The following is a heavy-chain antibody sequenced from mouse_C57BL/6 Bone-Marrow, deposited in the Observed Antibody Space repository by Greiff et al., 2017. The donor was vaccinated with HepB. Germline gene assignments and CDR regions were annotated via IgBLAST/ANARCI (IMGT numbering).Heavy chain of an antibody. CDR2: IDPETGGT. CDR3: TRYYYGSSSYYFDY. V-gene: IGHV1-15*01. Sequence: QVQLQQSGAELVRPGASVTLSCKASGYTFTDYEMHWVKQTPVHGLEWIGAIDPETGGTAYNQKFKGKAILTADESSSTAYMELRSLTSEDSAVYYCTRYYYGSSSYYFDYWGQGTTLTVSS. CDR1: GYTFTDYE. J-gene: IGHJ2*01. D-gene: IGHD1-1*01.